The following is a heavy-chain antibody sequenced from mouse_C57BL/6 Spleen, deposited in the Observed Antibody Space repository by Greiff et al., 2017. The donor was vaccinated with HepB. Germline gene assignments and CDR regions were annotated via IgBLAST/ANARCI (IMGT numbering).Heavy chain of an antibody. J-gene: IGHJ4*01. CDR2: IDPSDSET. D-gene: IGHD2-10*02. CDR1: GYTFTSYW. CDR3: AREGSLGAMDY. V-gene: IGHV1-52*01. Sequence: QVQLQQPGAELVRPGSSVKLSCKASGYTFTSYWMHWVKQRPIQGLEWIGNIDPSDSETHYNQKFKDKATLTVDKSSSTAYMQLSSLTSEDSAVYYCAREGSLGAMDYSGQGTSVTVSS.